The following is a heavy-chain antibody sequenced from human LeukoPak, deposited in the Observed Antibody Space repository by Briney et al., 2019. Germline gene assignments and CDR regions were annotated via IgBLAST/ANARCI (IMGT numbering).Heavy chain of an antibody. CDR3: ARAQAAVAVDY. Sequence: GGSLRLSCAASGFTFSSYWMHWVRQAPGKGLVWVSRINSDGSSTSYADSVKGQFTISRDNAKNTLYLQMNSLRAEDTAVYYCARAQAAVAVDYWGQGTLVTVSS. V-gene: IGHV3-74*01. D-gene: IGHD6-19*01. CDR1: GFTFSSYW. CDR2: INSDGSST. J-gene: IGHJ4*02.